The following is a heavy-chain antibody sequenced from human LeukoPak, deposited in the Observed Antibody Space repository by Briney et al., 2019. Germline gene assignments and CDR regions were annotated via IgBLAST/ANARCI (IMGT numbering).Heavy chain of an antibody. CDR2: ISGSGGST. V-gene: IGHV3-23*01. J-gene: IGHJ4*02. CDR3: AKDPKRYCSSTSCPYYFDY. D-gene: IGHD2-2*01. Sequence: PGRSLRLSCAASGFTFSSYAMSWVRQAPGKGLEWVSAISGSGGSTYYADSVKGRFTISRDNSKNTLYLQMNSLRAEDTAVYYCAKDPKRYCSSTSCPYYFDYWGQGTLVTVSS. CDR1: GFTFSSYA.